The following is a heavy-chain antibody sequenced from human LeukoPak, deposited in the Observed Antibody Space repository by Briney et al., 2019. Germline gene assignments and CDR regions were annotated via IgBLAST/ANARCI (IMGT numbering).Heavy chain of an antibody. CDR1: GFTFSTYA. CDR3: AKRGYDTSGYYGYFDY. Sequence: PGGSLRLSCAASGFTFSTYAMSWVRQAPGKGLEWVSVISGSGGYTYYADSVEGRFTISRDNSENTLYLQMNSLRDEDTAAYYCAKRGYDTSGYYGYFDYWGQGILVTVSS. J-gene: IGHJ4*02. V-gene: IGHV3-23*01. CDR2: ISGSGGYT. D-gene: IGHD3-22*01.